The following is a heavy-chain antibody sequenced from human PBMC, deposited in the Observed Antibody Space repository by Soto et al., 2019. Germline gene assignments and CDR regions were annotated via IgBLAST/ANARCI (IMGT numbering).Heavy chain of an antibody. Sequence: SETLSLTCAVSGVSISSGGYSWSWIRQPPGKGLECIGYMFNSGITYYNPSLKSRVNISVDRSRNQFSLKLSSVTAADTAVYYCASFSGWSDAFDIWGQGTMVTVS. CDR1: GVSISSGGYS. V-gene: IGHV4-30-2*01. CDR2: MFNSGIT. J-gene: IGHJ3*02. CDR3: ASFSGWSDAFDI. D-gene: IGHD6-19*01.